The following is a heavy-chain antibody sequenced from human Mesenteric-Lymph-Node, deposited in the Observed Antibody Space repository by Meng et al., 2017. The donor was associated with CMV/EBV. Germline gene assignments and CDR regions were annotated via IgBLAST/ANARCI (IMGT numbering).Heavy chain of an antibody. CDR1: GYTFTSHG. CDR3: ARDVSDSSGWYYFDY. V-gene: IGHV1-46*01. D-gene: IGHD6-19*01. J-gene: IGHJ4*02. Sequence: VSCKASGYTFTSHGIGWVRQAPGQGLEWMAMINPSGDGAKYAQKFQGRVTMTRDTSTSTLYMELSSLRSEDTAVYYCARDVSDSSGWYYFDYWGQGTLVTVSS. CDR2: INPSGDGA.